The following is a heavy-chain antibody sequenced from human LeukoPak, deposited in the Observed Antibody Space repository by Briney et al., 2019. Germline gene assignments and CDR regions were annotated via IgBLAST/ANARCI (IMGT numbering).Heavy chain of an antibody. Sequence: GGSLRLSCSASGFIFSNYAMHWVRQAPGKGLEWVSVISRNGGSTYYADSVKGRFTISRDNSKNTLYLQVSSLRAEDTAVYFCAKPCGGDCYPAEYFQHWGQGTLVTVSS. D-gene: IGHD2-21*02. CDR3: AKPCGGDCYPAEYFQH. V-gene: IGHV3-23*01. CDR2: ISRNGGST. J-gene: IGHJ1*01. CDR1: GFIFSNYA.